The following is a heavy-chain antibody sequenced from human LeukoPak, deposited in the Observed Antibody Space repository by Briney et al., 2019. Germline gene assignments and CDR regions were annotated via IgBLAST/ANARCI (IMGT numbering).Heavy chain of an antibody. CDR2: FYTSGHT. CDR1: GGSISTYY. J-gene: IGHJ6*03. V-gene: IGHV4-4*07. CDR3: ASETYYYGSGSRYNGV. D-gene: IGHD3-10*01. Sequence: TSETLSLTCTVSGGSISTYYWSWIRQPAGKGLGWMGHFYTSGHTSYNPSLKSRVTISVDTSKNQFSLKMNSVTAADTAVYYCASETYYYGSGSRYNGVWGKGTTVTVS.